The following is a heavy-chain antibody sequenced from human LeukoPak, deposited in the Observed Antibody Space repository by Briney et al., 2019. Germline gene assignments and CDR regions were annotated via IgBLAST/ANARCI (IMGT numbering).Heavy chain of an antibody. CDR3: ARDRITMIVVVTNSGMDV. D-gene: IGHD3-22*01. CDR1: GFTFSSYA. Sequence: GGSLRLSCAASGFTFSSYAMHWVRQAPGKGLEWVAVMSSDGSKKYYADSVKGRFTISRDNSKNTLYLQMNSLRAEDTAVYYCARDRITMIVVVTNSGMDVWGQGTTVTVSS. V-gene: IGHV3-30-3*01. CDR2: MSSDGSKK. J-gene: IGHJ6*02.